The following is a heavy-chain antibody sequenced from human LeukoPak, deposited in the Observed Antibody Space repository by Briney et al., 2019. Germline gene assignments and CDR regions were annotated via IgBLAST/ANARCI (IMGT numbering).Heavy chain of an antibody. CDR1: GYTFTSYG. CDR3: ARAAVQYYYDSSGNYYFDY. Sequence: ASVKVSCKASGYTFTSYGISWVRQAPGQGLEWMGWISAYNGNTNYAQKLQGRVTMTTDTSTSTAYMELSSLRSEDTAVYYCARAAVQYYYDSSGNYYFDYWGQGTLVTVSS. CDR2: ISAYNGNT. V-gene: IGHV1-18*01. D-gene: IGHD3-22*01. J-gene: IGHJ4*02.